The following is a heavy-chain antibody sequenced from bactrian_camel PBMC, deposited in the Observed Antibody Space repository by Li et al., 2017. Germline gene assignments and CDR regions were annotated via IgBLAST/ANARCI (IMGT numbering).Heavy chain of an antibody. CDR1: YNRSC. Sequence: HVQLVESGGGSVQAGGSLRLSCTYTYNRSCMGWFRQAPGNEREGVASILSGAISKYADSVAGRFTISRDNARNTLYLHMNILKPEDSAMYYCAADAVVCSLRASSYPYWGQGTQVTVS. D-gene: IGHD2*01. CDR2: ILSGAIS. J-gene: IGHJ4*01. V-gene: IGHV3S53*01. CDR3: AADAVVCSLRASSYPY.